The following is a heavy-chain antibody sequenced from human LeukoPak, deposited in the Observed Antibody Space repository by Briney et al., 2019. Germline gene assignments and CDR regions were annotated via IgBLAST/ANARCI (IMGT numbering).Heavy chain of an antibody. CDR1: GYSFTSYW. J-gene: IGHJ4*02. CDR2: IYPGDSDT. CDR3: ARPPGHYDSGGYSDY. V-gene: IGHV5-51*01. Sequence: GESLQISCQGSGYSFTSYWIGWVRPMPGKGLEWMGIIYPGDSDTRYSPSFQGQVTISADKSISTAYLQWSSLKASDTAMYYCARPPGHYDSGGYSDYWGQGTLVTVSS. D-gene: IGHD3-22*01.